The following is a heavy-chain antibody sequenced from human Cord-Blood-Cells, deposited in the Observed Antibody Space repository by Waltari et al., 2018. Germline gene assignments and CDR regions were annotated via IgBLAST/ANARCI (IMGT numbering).Heavy chain of an antibody. CDR1: GYTFTGYS. CDR2: INPNSGGT. Sequence: QVQLVQSGAEVKKPGASVTVSCNASGYTFTGYSMTSVRQAPGQGLEWMGWINPNSGGTNYAQKFQGRVTMTRDTSISTAYMELSRLRSDDTAVYYCARLNGSGSYYYFDYWGQGTLVTVSS. CDR3: ARLNGSGSYYYFDY. V-gene: IGHV1-2*02. J-gene: IGHJ4*02. D-gene: IGHD3-10*01.